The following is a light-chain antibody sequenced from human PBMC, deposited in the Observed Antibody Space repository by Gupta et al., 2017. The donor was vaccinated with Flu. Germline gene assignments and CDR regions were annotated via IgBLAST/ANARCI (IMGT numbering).Light chain of an antibody. CDR2: GAS. CDR3: QQYNNWPPYS. V-gene: IGKV3-15*01. J-gene: IGKJ2*03. Sequence: ELVMTQSPATLSVSPGERATLSCRASQSVSSNLAWYQQKPGQAPSLLIYGASTSATGSPARFSGSGSGTEFTLTISSLQSEDFAVYYCQQYNNWPPYSFGQGTKLEIK. CDR1: QSVSSN.